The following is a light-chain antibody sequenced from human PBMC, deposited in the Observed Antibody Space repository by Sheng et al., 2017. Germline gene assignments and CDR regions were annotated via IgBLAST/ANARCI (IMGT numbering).Light chain of an antibody. CDR1: QDINTY. V-gene: IGKV1-17*01. J-gene: IGKJ2*01. CDR2: AAS. CDR3: LQHNSYSYT. Sequence: DIQMTQSPSSLSASVGDRVTITCQASQDINTYLNWFQQKPGKAPKLLIYAASSLQSGVPSRFSGSGSGTEFTLTISSLQPEDFATYYCLQHNSYSYTFGQGTKLEIK.